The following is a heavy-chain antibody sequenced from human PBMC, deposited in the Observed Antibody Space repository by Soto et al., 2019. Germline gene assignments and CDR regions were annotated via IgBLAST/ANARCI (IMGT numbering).Heavy chain of an antibody. CDR3: ARKILGATAHPNYWYFDV. CDR1: GFTFINDA. CDR2: IIGGGGAA. V-gene: IGHV3-23*01. D-gene: IGHD1-26*01. J-gene: IGHJ2*01. Sequence: EVQVLESGGGLVQPGGSLRLSCAGSGFTFINDAMNWVRQAPGKGLEWVSSIIGGGGAAFFPDSVRGRFTNSRDNSTNTAPQQMISLGGADAAVYYCARKILGATAHPNYWYFDVWGRGTRVTVSS.